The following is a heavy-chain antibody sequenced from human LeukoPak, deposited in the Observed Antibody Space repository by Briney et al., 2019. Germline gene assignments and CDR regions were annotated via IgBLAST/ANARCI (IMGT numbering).Heavy chain of an antibody. CDR2: IYSGGST. J-gene: IGHJ4*02. V-gene: IGHV3-53*01. D-gene: IGHD4-11*01. Sequence: GGSLRLSCTASGFTFSSYAMSWVRQAPGKGLEWVSVIYSGGSTYYADSVKGRFTIPRDNSKNTLYLQMNSLSAEDTAVYYCARLGDYSNKDWGQGTLVTVSS. CDR3: ARLGDYSNKD. CDR1: GFTFSSYA.